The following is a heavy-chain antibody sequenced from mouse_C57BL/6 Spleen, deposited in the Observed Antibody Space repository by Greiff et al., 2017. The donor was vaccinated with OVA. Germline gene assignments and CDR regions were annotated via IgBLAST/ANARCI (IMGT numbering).Heavy chain of an antibody. Sequence: EVQLVESGGDLVKPGGSLKLSCAASGFTFSSYGMSWVRQTPDKRLEWVATISSGGSYTYYPDSVKGRFTISRDNAKNTLYLQMSSLKSEDTAMYYCARQSYYYGSSYWYFDVWGTGTTVTVSS. J-gene: IGHJ1*03. CDR2: ISSGGSYT. D-gene: IGHD1-1*01. CDR1: GFTFSSYG. V-gene: IGHV5-6*01. CDR3: ARQSYYYGSSYWYFDV.